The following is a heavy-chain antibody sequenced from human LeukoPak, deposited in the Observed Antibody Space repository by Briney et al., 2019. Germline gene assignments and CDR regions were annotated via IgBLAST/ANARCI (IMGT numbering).Heavy chain of an antibody. V-gene: IGHV1-2*02. Sequence: ASVKVSCKASGYTFTGYYMHWVRQAPGQGLEWMGGINPKSGGTNYAQKFQGRVTMPRHTSISTAYMELSRLRSDDTAVYYCARVARGIGVATIRWFDPWGQGTLVTVSS. CDR3: ARVARGIGVATIRWFDP. CDR2: INPKSGGT. D-gene: IGHD5-12*01. CDR1: GYTFTGYY. J-gene: IGHJ5*02.